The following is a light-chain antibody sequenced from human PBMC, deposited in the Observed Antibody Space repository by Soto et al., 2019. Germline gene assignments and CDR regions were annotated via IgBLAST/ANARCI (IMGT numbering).Light chain of an antibody. Sequence: IVMTPSPDSLAVSLAESATINCKSSQSVLYSSNNKNYLAWYQQKPGQPPKLLIYWASTRESGVPDRFSGSGSGTDFTLTISSLQAEDVAVYYCQQYYSTPLTFGGGTKVDIK. CDR1: QSVLYSSNNKNY. J-gene: IGKJ4*01. V-gene: IGKV4-1*01. CDR2: WAS. CDR3: QQYYSTPLT.